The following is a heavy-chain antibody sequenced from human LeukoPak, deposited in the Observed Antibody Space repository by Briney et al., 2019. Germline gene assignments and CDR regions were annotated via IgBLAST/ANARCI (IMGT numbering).Heavy chain of an antibody. CDR1: GFTVSSTY. J-gene: IGHJ4*02. D-gene: IGHD3-10*01. CDR3: AKPHYSGSGSHSREDY. V-gene: IGHV3-23*01. CDR2: ISGSGDDT. Sequence: GGSLRLSCAASGFTVSSTYMTWVRQAPGKGLECVSAISGSGDDTYYADSVKGRFTISRDNSKITVYLQMSSLRAEDTAVYYCAKPHYSGSGSHSREDYWGQGTLVTVSS.